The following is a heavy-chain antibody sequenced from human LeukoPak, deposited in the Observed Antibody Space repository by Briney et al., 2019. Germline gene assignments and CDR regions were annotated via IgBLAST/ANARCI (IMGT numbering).Heavy chain of an antibody. CDR1: GGSISSHY. J-gene: IGHJ4*02. D-gene: IGHD3-10*01. CDR3: ARDSGFGELLRFDY. V-gene: IGHV4-59*11. Sequence: SETLSLPCTVSGGSISSHYWIWIRQPPGRALEWIGYIYYSGSTNYNPSLKSRVTISVDTSKNQFSLKLSSVTAADTAVYYCARDSGFGELLRFDYWGQGTLVTVSS. CDR2: IYYSGST.